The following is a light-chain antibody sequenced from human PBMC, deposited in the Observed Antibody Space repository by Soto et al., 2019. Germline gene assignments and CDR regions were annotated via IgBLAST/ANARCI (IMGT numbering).Light chain of an antibody. Sequence: QSVLTQPPSASGPPGQKITISCSGSTSDIGSNTVNWYQQVPGTAPKLLIYANNQRPSGVPDRFSGSKSGTSASLAISGLQSEDEADYYCEAWYDSLNGPVFGGGTKLTVL. CDR1: TSDIGSNT. CDR2: ANN. J-gene: IGLJ3*02. CDR3: EAWYDSLNGPV. V-gene: IGLV1-44*01.